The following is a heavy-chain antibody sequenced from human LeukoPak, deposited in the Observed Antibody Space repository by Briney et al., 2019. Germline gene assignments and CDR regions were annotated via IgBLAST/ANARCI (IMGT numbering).Heavy chain of an antibody. CDR3: AYLLGRTTVTTRYDY. CDR1: GFTFSSYE. D-gene: IGHD4-11*01. J-gene: IGHJ4*02. V-gene: IGHV3-48*03. CDR2: ISSSGSTI. Sequence: GGSLRLSCAATGFTFSSYEMNWVRQAPGKGLEWVSYISSSGSTIYYADSVKGRFTISRDNAKNSLYLQMNRLRADDTAVYYCAYLLGRTTVTTRYDYWGQGTQVIVSP.